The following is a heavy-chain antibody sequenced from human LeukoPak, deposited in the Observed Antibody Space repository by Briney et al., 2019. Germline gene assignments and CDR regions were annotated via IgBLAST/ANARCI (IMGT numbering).Heavy chain of an antibody. J-gene: IGHJ4*02. D-gene: IGHD2-15*01. CDR3: ARREDCSGGSCYSNY. CDR1: GFTFSIYS. Sequence: GGSLRLSCAASGFTFSIYSMNWVRQAPGKGLEWVSCISSSSTYIYYADSVKGRFTISRDNTRNSLYLQMNSLRAEDTAVYYCARREDCSGGSCYSNYWGQGTLVTVSS. V-gene: IGHV3-21*01. CDR2: ISSSSTYI.